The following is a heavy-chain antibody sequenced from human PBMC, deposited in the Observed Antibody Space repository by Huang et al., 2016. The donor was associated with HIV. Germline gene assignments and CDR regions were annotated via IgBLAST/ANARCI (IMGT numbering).Heavy chain of an antibody. D-gene: IGHD3-22*01. J-gene: IGHJ4*02. Sequence: QVQLVQSGAEVKKPGSSVKVSCKASGGSFRNFAIGWVRQAPGQGLEWMGGSSPTLGTANYAQKVQGRGTIIADESTSTAYMELSSLRSEDTAVYDCATVDYYDTSGPQRGYFDNWGQGTLVTVSS. V-gene: IGHV1-69*01. CDR2: SSPTLGTA. CDR3: ATVDYYDTSGPQRGYFDN. CDR1: GGSFRNFA.